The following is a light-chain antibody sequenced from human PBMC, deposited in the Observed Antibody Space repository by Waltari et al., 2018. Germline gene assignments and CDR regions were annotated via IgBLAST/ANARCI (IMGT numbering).Light chain of an antibody. J-gene: IGKJ4*01. V-gene: IGKV3-20*01. CDR2: DAS. Sequence: EIVLTQSPGPLSLSPGERATLSCRATQRVSSNYLAWYQQKPGQAPRLLIYDASNRATGIPDRFSGSGSGTDFTLTISRLEPEDFAVYYCQQYGSSPLTFGGGTKVEIK. CDR3: QQYGSSPLT. CDR1: QRVSSNY.